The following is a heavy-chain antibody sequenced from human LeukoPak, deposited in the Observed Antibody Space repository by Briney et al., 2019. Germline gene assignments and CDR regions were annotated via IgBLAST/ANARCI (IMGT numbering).Heavy chain of an antibody. CDR3: ARQNSGWYYYFDY. J-gene: IGHJ4*02. V-gene: IGHV3-30-3*01. CDR2: ISYDGSNK. CDR1: GFTFSSYA. D-gene: IGHD6-19*01. Sequence: GGSLRLSCAASGFTFSSYAMHWVRQAPGKGLEWVAVISYDGSNKYYAGSVKGRFTISRDNSMNTLYLQMNSLRAEDTAVYYCARQNSGWYYYFDYWGQGTLVTVSS.